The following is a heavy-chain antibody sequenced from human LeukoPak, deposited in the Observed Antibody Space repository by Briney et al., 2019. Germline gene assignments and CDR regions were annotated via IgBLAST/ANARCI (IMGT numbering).Heavy chain of an antibody. Sequence: TSETLSLTCAVYGGSFSGYYWSWIRQPPGKGLEWIGYIYYSGSTNYNPSLKSRVTISVDTSKNQFSLKLSSVTAADTAVYYCATLDYGDEDYWGQGTLVTVSS. J-gene: IGHJ4*02. V-gene: IGHV4-59*01. CDR3: ATLDYGDEDY. CDR1: GGSFSGYY. CDR2: IYYSGST. D-gene: IGHD4-17*01.